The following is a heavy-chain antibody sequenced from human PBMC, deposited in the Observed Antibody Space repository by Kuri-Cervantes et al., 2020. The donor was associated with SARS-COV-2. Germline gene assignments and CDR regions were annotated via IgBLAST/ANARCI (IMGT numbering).Heavy chain of an antibody. CDR2: LNPNSGGT. V-gene: IGHV1-2*02. CDR3: ARFRITMRGFDP. Sequence: ASVKVSCKASGYTFTGYYMHWVRQAPGQGLEWMGWLNPNSGGTNYAQKFQGRVTMTRDTSISTAYMELSRLRSDDTAVYYCARFRITMRGFDPWGQGTLVTVSS. J-gene: IGHJ5*02. CDR1: GYTFTGYY. D-gene: IGHD3-22*01.